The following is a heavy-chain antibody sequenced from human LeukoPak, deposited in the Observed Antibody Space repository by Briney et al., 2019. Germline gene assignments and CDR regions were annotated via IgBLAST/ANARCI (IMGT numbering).Heavy chain of an antibody. D-gene: IGHD3-10*01. Sequence: SETLSLTCSVSGSSITSVSYWAWIRQSPGKGLEWIGSLSHSGATYYNPSLTSRLSTSVDTSNNRFSLTLRSVTAADTAVYYCARVGSSNSHYDYWGHGTLVTVSS. CDR3: ARVGSSNSHYDY. V-gene: IGHV4-38-2*02. J-gene: IGHJ4*01. CDR1: GSSITSVSY. CDR2: LSHSGAT.